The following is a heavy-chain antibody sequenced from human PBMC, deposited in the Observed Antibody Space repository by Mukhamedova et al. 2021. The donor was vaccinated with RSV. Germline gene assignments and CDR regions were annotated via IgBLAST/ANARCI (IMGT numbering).Heavy chain of an antibody. D-gene: IGHD1-1*01. J-gene: IGHJ4*02. CDR3: TRSTAQFAKFDY. Sequence: GKGRFTISRDDSKSIPYLQMNSLKTEDTAVYFCTRSTAQFAKFDYWGQGTLVTVSS. V-gene: IGHV3-49*02.